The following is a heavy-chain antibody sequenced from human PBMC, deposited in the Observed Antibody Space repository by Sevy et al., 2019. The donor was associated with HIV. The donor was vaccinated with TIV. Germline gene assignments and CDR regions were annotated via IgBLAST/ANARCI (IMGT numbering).Heavy chain of an antibody. J-gene: IGHJ6*03. CDR2: ISSSSSYI. CDR3: ARDGSSWYNPYYYYMDV. D-gene: IGHD6-13*01. V-gene: IGHV3-21*01. Sequence: GGSLRLSCAASGFTFSSYSMNWVRQAPGKGLEWVSSISSSSSYIYYAASVKGRFTISRDNAKNSLYLQMNSLRAEDTAVYYCARDGSSWYNPYYYYMDVWGKGTTVTVSS. CDR1: GFTFSSYS.